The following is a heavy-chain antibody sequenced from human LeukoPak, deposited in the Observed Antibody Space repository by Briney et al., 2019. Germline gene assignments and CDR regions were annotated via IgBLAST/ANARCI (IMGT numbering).Heavy chain of an antibody. CDR3: ARQVVRMTNNWFDP. Sequence: EASVKVSCKASGYTFTSYDINWVRQATGQGLEWMGWMNPNSGGTDYAQKFQGRVTMTRDTSITTAYMELTALTSDDTAIYFCARQVVRMTNNWFDPWGQGTLVTVSS. J-gene: IGHJ5*02. CDR1: GYTFTSYD. D-gene: IGHD2-15*01. CDR2: MNPNSGGT. V-gene: IGHV1-2*02.